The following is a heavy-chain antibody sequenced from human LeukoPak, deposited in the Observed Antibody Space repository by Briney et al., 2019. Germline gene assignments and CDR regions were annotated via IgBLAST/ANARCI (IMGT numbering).Heavy chain of an antibody. Sequence: PGRSLRLSCAASGFTFSSYVMHWVRQAPGKGLEWVAVISYDGSNKYYADSVKGRFTISRDNSKNTLYLQMNSLRAEDTAVYYCARDLGSYSYSSDWYYFDYWGQGTLVTVSS. D-gene: IGHD6-19*01. CDR2: ISYDGSNK. CDR3: ARDLGSYSYSSDWYYFDY. V-gene: IGHV3-30*03. CDR1: GFTFSSYV. J-gene: IGHJ4*02.